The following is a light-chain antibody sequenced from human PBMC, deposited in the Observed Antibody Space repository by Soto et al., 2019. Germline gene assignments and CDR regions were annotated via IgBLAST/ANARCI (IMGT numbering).Light chain of an antibody. CDR2: DVS. V-gene: IGLV2-11*01. CDR3: CSYAGSYSWV. CDR1: GSDVGAYKY. J-gene: IGLJ3*02. Sequence: QSALTQPRSVSGSPGQSVTISCTGTGSDVGAYKYVSWYQQHPGKAPKVIIYDVSERPSGVPDRLSGSKSGDTASLTISGLQVEDEADYYCCSYAGSYSWVFGGGTKLTVL.